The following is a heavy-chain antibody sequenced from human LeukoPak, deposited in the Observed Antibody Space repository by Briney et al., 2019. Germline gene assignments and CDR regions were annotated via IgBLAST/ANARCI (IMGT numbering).Heavy chain of an antibody. J-gene: IGHJ4*02. D-gene: IGHD3-22*01. V-gene: IGHV1-18*01. Sequence: ASVKVSCKASSYTFTSYGISWVRQAPGQGLEWMGWISAYNGNTNYAQKLQGRVTMTTDTSTSTAYMELRSLRSDDTAVYYCARGPRYDYDSSVYYFEFWGQGTLVTVSS. CDR2: ISAYNGNT. CDR1: SYTFTSYG. CDR3: ARGPRYDYDSSVYYFEF.